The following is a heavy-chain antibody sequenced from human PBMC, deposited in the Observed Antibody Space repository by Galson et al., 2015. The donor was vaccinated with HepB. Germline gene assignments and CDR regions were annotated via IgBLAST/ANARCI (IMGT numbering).Heavy chain of an antibody. CDR2: IDWDDDE. J-gene: IGHJ6*04. CDR3: ARETIAAAGNYYYYGMDV. D-gene: IGHD6-13*01. Sequence: PALVKPTQPLTLTCTFSGFSLSTSGMCVSWIRQPPGKALEWLARIDWDDDEYYSTSLKTRLTISKDTSKNQVVLTMTNMDPVDTATYYCARETIAAAGNYYYYGMDVWGKGTTVTVSS. CDR1: GFSLSTSGMC. V-gene: IGHV2-70*11.